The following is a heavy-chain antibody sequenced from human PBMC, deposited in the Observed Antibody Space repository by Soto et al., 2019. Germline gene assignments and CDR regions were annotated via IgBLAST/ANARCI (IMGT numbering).Heavy chain of an antibody. Sequence: PGGSLRLSCATSGFNFNNYAMSWVRQAPGERLEWVSFISSSGGTTYYADSVKGRFTISRDNSRNTVFLQMNTLGAEDTAIYYCAKGPTIFGVVLTYSYYYGLDVCGQGTAVTVSS. CDR3: AKGPTIFGVVLTYSYYYGLDV. CDR1: GFNFNNYA. CDR2: ISSSGGTT. D-gene: IGHD3-3*01. J-gene: IGHJ6*02. V-gene: IGHV3-23*01.